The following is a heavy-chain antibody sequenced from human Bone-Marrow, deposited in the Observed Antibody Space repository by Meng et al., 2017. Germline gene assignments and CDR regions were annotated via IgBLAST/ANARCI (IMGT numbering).Heavy chain of an antibody. CDR3: ARESSVVVVVAAKDYYYGMDV. J-gene: IGHJ6*02. Sequence: GESLKISCAASGFTFSSYAMHWVRQAPGKGLEWLAVISYDGSNKYYADSVKGRFTISRDNSKNTLYLQMNSLRAEDTAVYYCARESSVVVVVAAKDYYYGMDVWGQGTTVTVSS. CDR1: GFTFSSYA. V-gene: IGHV3-30*04. CDR2: ISYDGSNK. D-gene: IGHD2-15*01.